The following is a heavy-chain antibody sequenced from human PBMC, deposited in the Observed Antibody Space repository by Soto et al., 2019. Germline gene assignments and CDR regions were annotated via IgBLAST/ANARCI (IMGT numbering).Heavy chain of an antibody. CDR1: GFTFSSYA. CDR3: AKLPEAGYSSGWYVSSGPDYYFDY. V-gene: IGHV3-23*01. Sequence: PGGSLRLSCAASGFTFSSYAMSWVRQAPGKGLEWVSAISGSGGSTYYADSVKGRFTISRDNSKNTLYLQMNSLRAEDTAVYYCAKLPEAGYSSGWYVSSGPDYYFDYWGRGTLVTVSS. D-gene: IGHD6-19*01. CDR2: ISGSGGST. J-gene: IGHJ4*02.